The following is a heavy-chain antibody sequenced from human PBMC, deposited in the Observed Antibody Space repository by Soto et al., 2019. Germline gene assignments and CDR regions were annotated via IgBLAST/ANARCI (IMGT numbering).Heavy chain of an antibody. D-gene: IGHD5-12*01. J-gene: IGHJ4*02. CDR2: IYPGDSDT. Sequence: PGESLKISCKGSGYSFTSYWIGWVRQMPGKGLEWMGIIYPGDSDTRYSPSFQGQVTISADKSISTAYLQWSSLKASDTAMYYCARVRGRRWLQLPPNAIDYWGQGTLVTSPQ. CDR1: GYSFTSYW. CDR3: ARVRGRRWLQLPPNAIDY. V-gene: IGHV5-51*01.